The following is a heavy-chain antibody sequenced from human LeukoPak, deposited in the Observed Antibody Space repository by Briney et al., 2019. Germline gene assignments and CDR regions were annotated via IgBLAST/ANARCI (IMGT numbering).Heavy chain of an antibody. V-gene: IGHV4-34*01. Sequence: SETLSLTCAVYGGSFSGYYWSWIRQPPGKGLEWIGEINHSGSTNYNPSLKSRVTISVDKSKNQFSLRLSSVTATDTAVYYCARGSIAAGWYYFDYWGQGTLVTVSS. CDR3: ARGSIAAGWYYFDY. CDR2: INHSGST. CDR1: GGSFSGYY. J-gene: IGHJ4*02. D-gene: IGHD6-13*01.